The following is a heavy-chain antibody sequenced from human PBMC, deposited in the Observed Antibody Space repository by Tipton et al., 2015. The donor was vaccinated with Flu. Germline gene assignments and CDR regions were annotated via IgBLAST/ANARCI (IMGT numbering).Heavy chain of an antibody. CDR1: SGSIRSTNYF. Sequence: TLSLTCTVSSGSIRSTNYFCAWIRQPPGKRLELIAYISSSGTTNYNPSLKSRVTTSVDTSKNHFSLKLTSVTAADTAVYFCARARRFLEWQFYYYYMDVWGKGTTVTVSS. CDR2: ISSSGTT. CDR3: ARARRFLEWQFYYYYMDV. V-gene: IGHV4-61*03. J-gene: IGHJ6*03. D-gene: IGHD3-3*01.